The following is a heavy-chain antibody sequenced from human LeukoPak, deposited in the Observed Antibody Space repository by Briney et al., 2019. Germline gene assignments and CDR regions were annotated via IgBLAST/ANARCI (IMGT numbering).Heavy chain of an antibody. V-gene: IGHV3-66*01. CDR3: VRDRWPGLGDF. CDR2: VYSGGLT. D-gene: IGHD6-19*01. CDR1: GFTVSDNY. Sequence: GGSLRLSCAASGFTVSDNYMSGVRQAPGKGLEWVSTVYSGGLTYYADPVKGRFTISRDNSKNTLYLQMSSLRAEDTAVYYCVRDRWPGLGDFWGQGTTVTVSS. J-gene: IGHJ6*02.